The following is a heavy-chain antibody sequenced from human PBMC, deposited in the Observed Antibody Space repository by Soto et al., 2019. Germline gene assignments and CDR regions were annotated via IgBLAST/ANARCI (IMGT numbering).Heavy chain of an antibody. D-gene: IGHD2-15*01. V-gene: IGHV4-31*03. CDR1: GGSISSGGYY. J-gene: IGHJ5*02. CDR2: IYYSGST. CDR3: ARGRRVAATRFSWFDP. Sequence: QVQLQESGPGLVKPSQTLSLTCTVSGGSISSGGYYWSWIRQHPGKGLEWIGYIYYSGSTYYNPSRKSRVTISVDTSKNRFSLNLSSVTAADTAVYYCARGRRVAATRFSWFDPWGQGTLVTVSS.